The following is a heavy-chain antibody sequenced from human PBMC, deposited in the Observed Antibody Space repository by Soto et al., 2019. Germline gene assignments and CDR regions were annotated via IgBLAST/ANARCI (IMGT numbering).Heavy chain of an antibody. CDR1: GGLFSSFA. CDR3: ARGGGPYVWFNEF. V-gene: IGHV1-69*01. D-gene: IGHD3-16*01. J-gene: IGHJ4*02. CDR2: IIPVFGTT. Sequence: SVKVSCEDSGGLFSSFAISWVRQAPGQGLEWMGGIIPVFGTTNYAQKFQGRVTITADESTNTAYMELSSLTSDDTAMYYCARGGGPYVWFNEFWGQGTQVTVSS.